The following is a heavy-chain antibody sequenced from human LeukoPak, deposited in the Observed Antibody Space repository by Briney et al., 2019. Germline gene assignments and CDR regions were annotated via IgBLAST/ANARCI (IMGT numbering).Heavy chain of an antibody. J-gene: IGHJ4*02. Sequence: SVKVSCKASGGTFSSYAISWVRQAPGQGLEWMGGIIPIFGTANYAQKFQGRVTMTTDTSTSTAYMELRSLRSDDTAVYYCARGICSGGSCYPDYWGQGTLVTVSS. D-gene: IGHD2-15*01. CDR2: IIPIFGTA. CDR1: GGTFSSYA. CDR3: ARGICSGGSCYPDY. V-gene: IGHV1-69*05.